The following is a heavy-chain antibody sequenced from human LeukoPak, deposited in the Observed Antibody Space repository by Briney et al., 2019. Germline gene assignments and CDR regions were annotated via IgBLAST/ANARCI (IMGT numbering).Heavy chain of an antibody. CDR3: VSTPAIRRLNF. CDR2: IKQDGSEK. Sequence: PGGSLRLSCAASGFNFNGYWMTWVRQAPGKGLEWVANIKQDGSEKFYVDSMKGRFTMSRDSAKNSVYLQMNSLRTEDTAMYFCVSTPAIRRLNFWGQGTLVTVSS. D-gene: IGHD2-2*02. CDR1: GFNFNGYW. J-gene: IGHJ4*02. V-gene: IGHV3-7*01.